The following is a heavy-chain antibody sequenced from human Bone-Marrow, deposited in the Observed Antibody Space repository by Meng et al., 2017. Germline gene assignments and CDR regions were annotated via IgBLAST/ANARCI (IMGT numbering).Heavy chain of an antibody. D-gene: IGHD1-26*01. CDR1: GFIFSDYA. Sequence: QVQLVESGGGVVQPVRSLRLSCAASGFIFSDYAMHWVRQAPGKGLEWVAVTSYDGNKKYYADSVKGRVTISRDDSRNTLYLQMNSLRAADTAVYYCARGEEWELLNYWGQGTLVTVSS. V-gene: IGHV3-30-3*01. CDR3: ARGEEWELLNY. J-gene: IGHJ4*02. CDR2: TSYDGNKK.